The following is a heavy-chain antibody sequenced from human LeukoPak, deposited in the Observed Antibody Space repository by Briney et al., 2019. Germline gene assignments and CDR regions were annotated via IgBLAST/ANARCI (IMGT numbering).Heavy chain of an antibody. J-gene: IGHJ4*02. CDR3: ARESGTVGFDY. CDR1: GGSISSNY. D-gene: IGHD1-26*01. V-gene: IGHV4-59*12. CDR2: IYNSGTT. Sequence: PSETLSLTCTVSGGSISSNYWSWIRQPPGKGLEWIGYIYNSGTTNYNPSLKGRVTISVDTSKNQFSLKLSSVTAADTAVYYCARESGTVGFDYWGQGTLVTVSS.